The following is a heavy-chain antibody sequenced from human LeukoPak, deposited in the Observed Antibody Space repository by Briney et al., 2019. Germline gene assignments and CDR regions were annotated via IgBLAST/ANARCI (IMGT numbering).Heavy chain of an antibody. V-gene: IGHV4-4*07. J-gene: IGHJ2*01. CDR2: IYTSGSP. D-gene: IGHD6-13*01. CDR1: GGSINSYD. CDR3: ARLSSSWYQDWYFDL. Sequence: PSETLSLTCTVSGGSINSYDWSWIRQPAGKGLEWIGRIYTSGSPNYNPSLKSRVTISVETSKNQFSLKLSSVTAADTAVYYCARLSSSWYQDWYFDLWGRGTLVTASS.